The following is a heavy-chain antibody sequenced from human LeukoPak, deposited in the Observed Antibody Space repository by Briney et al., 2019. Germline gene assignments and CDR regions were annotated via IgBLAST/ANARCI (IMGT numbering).Heavy chain of an antibody. D-gene: IGHD4-11*01. CDR1: GYTFTSYG. CDR3: ARSFRHSNYGYNWFDP. Sequence: GASVKVSCKASGYTFTSYGISWVRQAPGQGLEWMGWISAYNGNTNYAQKLQGRVTMTTDTSTSTAYMELRSLRSDDTAVYYCARSFRHSNYGYNWFDPWGQGTLVTVSS. CDR2: ISAYNGNT. J-gene: IGHJ5*02. V-gene: IGHV1-18*01.